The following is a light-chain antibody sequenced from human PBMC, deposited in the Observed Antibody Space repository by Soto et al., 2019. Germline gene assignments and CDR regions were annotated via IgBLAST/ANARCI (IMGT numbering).Light chain of an antibody. CDR3: MHALHTHDT. Sequence: DIVMTQSPLSLPVTPGEPAAISCRSSQSLLHSNGYNYLVWYLQKPGQSPQLMIYLGSNQATWVPDMFSGSGSGKDFTLKISRVEAEAVGVYYCMHALHTHDTFGGATKVEIK. CDR1: QSLLHSNGYNY. V-gene: IGKV2-28*01. J-gene: IGKJ4*01. CDR2: LGS.